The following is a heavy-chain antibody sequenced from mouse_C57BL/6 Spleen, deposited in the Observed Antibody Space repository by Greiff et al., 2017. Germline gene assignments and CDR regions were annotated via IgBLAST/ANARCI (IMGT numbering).Heavy chain of an antibody. J-gene: IGHJ4*01. D-gene: IGHD2-3*01. CDR1: GYAFSSSW. CDR2: IYPGDGDT. Sequence: QVQLQQSGPELVKPGASVKISCKASGYAFSSSWMNWVKQRPGKGLEWIGRIYPGDGDTNYNGKFKGKATLTADKSSSTAYMQLSSLTSDDSAVYFCAGGYDGPLMDYWGQGTSVTVSS. CDR3: AGGYDGPLMDY. V-gene: IGHV1-82*01.